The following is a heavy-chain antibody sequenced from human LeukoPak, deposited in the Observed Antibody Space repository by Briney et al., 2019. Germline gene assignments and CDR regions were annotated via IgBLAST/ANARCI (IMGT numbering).Heavy chain of an antibody. CDR1: GFTFSSYA. CDR3: AKGTTVTTYNYFDY. CDR2: ISGSGGST. Sequence: PGGSLRLSCAASGFTFSSYAMSWVRQAPGKGLEWVSAISGSGGSTYYADSVKGRFTISRDNSENTLYLQMNSLRAEDTAVYYCAKGTTVTTYNYFDYWGQGTLVTVSS. J-gene: IGHJ4*02. V-gene: IGHV3-23*01. D-gene: IGHD4-17*01.